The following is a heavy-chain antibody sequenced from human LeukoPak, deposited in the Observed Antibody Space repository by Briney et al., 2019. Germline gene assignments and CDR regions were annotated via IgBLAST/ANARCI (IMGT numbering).Heavy chain of an antibody. J-gene: IGHJ4*02. CDR2: IYTGGTT. D-gene: IGHD6-19*01. CDR1: GFSVSSNY. V-gene: IGHV3-66*02. Sequence: PGGSLRLSCAASGFSVSSNYMNWVRQAPGKGLEWVSAIYTGGTTYYADSVKGRFTISRDNSKNTLYPQMNSLRAEDTAVYYCARDKLGSGYSSDFDYWGQGTLVTVSS. CDR3: ARDKLGSGYSSDFDY.